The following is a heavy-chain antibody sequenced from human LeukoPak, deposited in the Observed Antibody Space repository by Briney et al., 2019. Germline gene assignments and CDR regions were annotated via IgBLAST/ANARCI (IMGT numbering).Heavy chain of an antibody. Sequence: QPGGSLRLSCAASGFTFSSYWMSWVRQAPGKGLEWVANIKQDGSEKYYVDSVKGRFTISRDNAKNSLYLQMNSLRAEDTAVYYCARDFSSSGWYGFGYWGQGTLVTVSS. J-gene: IGHJ4*02. CDR1: GFTFSSYW. CDR2: IKQDGSEK. CDR3: ARDFSSSGWYGFGY. D-gene: IGHD6-19*01. V-gene: IGHV3-7*01.